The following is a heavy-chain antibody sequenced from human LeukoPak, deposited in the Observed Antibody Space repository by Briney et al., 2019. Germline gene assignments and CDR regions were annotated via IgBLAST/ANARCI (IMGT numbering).Heavy chain of an antibody. CDR3: ARAICSGGSRYSVIRAFDI. CDR1: GYTFTGYY. CDR2: INPNSGGT. J-gene: IGHJ3*02. D-gene: IGHD2-15*01. V-gene: IGHV1-2*06. Sequence: GASVKVSCKASGYTFTGYYMHWVRQAPGQGLEWMGRINPNSGGTNYAQKFQGRVTMTRDTSIGTAYMELSRLRSDDTAVYYCARAICSGGSRYSVIRAFDIWGQGTMVTVSS.